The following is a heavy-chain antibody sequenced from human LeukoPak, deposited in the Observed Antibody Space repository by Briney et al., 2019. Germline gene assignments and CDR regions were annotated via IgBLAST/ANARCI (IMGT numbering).Heavy chain of an antibody. J-gene: IGHJ4*02. V-gene: IGHV3-23*01. CDR3: VGLGENY. Sequence: GGSLRLSCAASGFTFSNYAMSWVRQAPGKGLEWVSAIIGSGGTTYYADSVKGRFTISRDNAKNSLYLQMNSLRAEDTAVYYCVGLGENYWGQGTLVTVSS. CDR2: IIGSGGTT. D-gene: IGHD3-10*01. CDR1: GFTFSNYA.